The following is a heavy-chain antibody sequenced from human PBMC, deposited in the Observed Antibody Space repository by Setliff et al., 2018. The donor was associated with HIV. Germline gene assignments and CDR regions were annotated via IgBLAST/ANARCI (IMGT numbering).Heavy chain of an antibody. Sequence: SETLSLTCAVYGGSLSGDYWSWIRQPPGKGLEWIGEINRSGSTNYSPSLKSRVTISVDTSKNQFSLKLRAATAADTAVYYCASQGVRGAYTWFDPWGQGTRVTVSS. J-gene: IGHJ5*02. CDR1: GGSLSGDY. V-gene: IGHV4-34*01. CDR2: INRSGST. CDR3: ASQGVRGAYTWFDP. D-gene: IGHD3-10*01.